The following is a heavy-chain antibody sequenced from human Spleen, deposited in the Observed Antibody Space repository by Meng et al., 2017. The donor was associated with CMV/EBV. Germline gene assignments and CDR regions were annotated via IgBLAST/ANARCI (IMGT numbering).Heavy chain of an antibody. V-gene: IGHV3-23*01. Sequence: GESLKISCAASGFTFSSYAMSWVRQAPGKGLEWVSAISGSGGSTYYADSVKGRFTISRDNSKNTLYLQMNSLRAEDTAVYYCATNRVGATGFDYWGQGTLVTVSS. D-gene: IGHD1-26*01. CDR1: GFTFSSYA. J-gene: IGHJ4*02. CDR2: ISGSGGST. CDR3: ATNRVGATGFDY.